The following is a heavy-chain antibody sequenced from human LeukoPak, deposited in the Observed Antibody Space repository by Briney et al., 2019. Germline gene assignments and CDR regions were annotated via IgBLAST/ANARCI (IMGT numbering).Heavy chain of an antibody. J-gene: IGHJ4*02. V-gene: IGHV3-53*01. D-gene: IGHD1-26*01. CDR1: GFTVSSNY. Sequence: GGSLRLSCAASGFTVSSNYMSWVRQAPGKGLEWVSSIYSGGSTYYADSVKGRFTISRDNSKNTLYLQMNSLRAEDTAVYYCARDRSRGATQDSWGQGTLVTVSS. CDR2: IYSGGST. CDR3: ARDRSRGATQDS.